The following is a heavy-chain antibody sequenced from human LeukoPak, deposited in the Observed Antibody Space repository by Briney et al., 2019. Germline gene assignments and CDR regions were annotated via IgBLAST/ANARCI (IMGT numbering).Heavy chain of an antibody. V-gene: IGHV3-7*02. CDR2: IKQDGTSK. Sequence: PGGSLRLSCAASGFTFSRSWMGWVRQAPGKGLGWVGNIKQDGTSKYYVDSVMGRFNISRDNAENSVYLQMNSLSAGDTAVYYCARHGDYCFDLWGPGTRVTVSS. J-gene: IGHJ4*02. CDR3: ARHGDYCFDL. D-gene: IGHD2-21*01. CDR1: GFTFSRSW.